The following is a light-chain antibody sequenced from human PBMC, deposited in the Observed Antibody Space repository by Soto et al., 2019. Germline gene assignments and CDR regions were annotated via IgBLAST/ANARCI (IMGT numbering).Light chain of an antibody. CDR1: QSISSW. V-gene: IGKV1-5*01. Sequence: DIQMTQSPSTLSASVGDRVTITCRASQSISSWLAWYQQKPGKAPKLLIYDASSLESGVPSRFSGSGSGTEFTLTIMSLQPDDFATYYCQQYNSYPTFGQGTKVEIK. CDR3: QQYNSYPT. J-gene: IGKJ1*01. CDR2: DAS.